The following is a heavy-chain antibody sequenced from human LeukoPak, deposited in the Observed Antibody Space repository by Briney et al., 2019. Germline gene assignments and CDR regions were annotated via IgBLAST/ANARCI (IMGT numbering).Heavy chain of an antibody. CDR2: ISYDGNNQ. D-gene: IGHD2-15*01. CDR3: ARVGSRYCSGANCYDGF. V-gene: IGHV3-30-3*01. CDR1: GFTFFSSA. Sequence: GGSLRLSCAASGFTFFSSAMSWVRQAPGKGLEWVAFISYDGNNQYYADSVKGRFTISRDNSKNTLYLQMNNLRAEDTAIYYCARVGSRYCSGANCYDGFWGQGTLVSVSS. J-gene: IGHJ4*02.